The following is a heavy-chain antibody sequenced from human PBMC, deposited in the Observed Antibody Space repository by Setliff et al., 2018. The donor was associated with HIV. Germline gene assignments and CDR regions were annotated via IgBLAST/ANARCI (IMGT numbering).Heavy chain of an antibody. D-gene: IGHD1-26*01. J-gene: IGHJ3*01. CDR3: ARDSSGTYTQDDDALDL. CDR1: GFLFNRYS. CDR2: ISNSSRYY. Sequence: KPGGSLRLSCSASGFLFNRYSLNWVRQAPGRGPEWVASISNSSRYYWVKARYGDSVRGRFTIFRDNAKNTLFLQMNSLRAEDTAMYYCARDSSGTYTQDDDALDLWGQGTMVTVSS. V-gene: IGHV3-21*06.